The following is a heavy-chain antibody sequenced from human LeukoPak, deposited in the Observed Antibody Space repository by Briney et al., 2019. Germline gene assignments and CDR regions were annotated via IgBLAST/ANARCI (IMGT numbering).Heavy chain of an antibody. Sequence: SESLSLTCLVSGASVSRASYWSWIPQAPGKGVEGNAHIYNGVHTKYNPSLKSRVTISLDTPKNQFSERPDSVTAAGTAVYDCARHSGYDPCFDYWGQGTMVTVSS. J-gene: IGHJ4*02. D-gene: IGHD5-12*01. V-gene: IGHV4-61*01. CDR1: GASVSRASY. CDR3: ARHSGYDPCFDY. CDR2: IYNGVHT.